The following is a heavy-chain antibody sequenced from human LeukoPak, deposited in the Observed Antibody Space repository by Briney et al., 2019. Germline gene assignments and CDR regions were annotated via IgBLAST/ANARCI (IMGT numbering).Heavy chain of an antibody. J-gene: IGHJ4*02. Sequence: SETLSLTCTVSGGSISGFYWSWIRQPPGKGLEYIGYIYYSGSTNYSPSLKSRVTISVDTSNHQFSLKLSSVTAADTAVYYCAKDSSTWGNLAGHFNSWGQGTLVTVSS. CDR1: GGSISGFY. V-gene: IGHV4-59*12. D-gene: IGHD6-13*01. CDR3: AKDSSTWGNLAGHFNS. CDR2: IYYSGST.